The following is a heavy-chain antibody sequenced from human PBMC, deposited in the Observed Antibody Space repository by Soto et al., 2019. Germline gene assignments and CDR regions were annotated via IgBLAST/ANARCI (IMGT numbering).Heavy chain of an antibody. J-gene: IGHJ4*02. CDR3: AAPACAATWCSPSPNLDH. CDR1: GGTFVRHV. Sequence: QVQLVQSGAEVKKPESSVKVSCKTSGGTFVRHVISWVRQAPGQGPEWMGKINPLSGIPNYAQKFQDRVTFTADTDSSTAYMELSSLRSDDTAVYYCAAPACAATWCSPSPNLDHWGQGTLVTVSP. CDR2: INPLSGIP. D-gene: IGHD2-2*01. V-gene: IGHV1-69*09.